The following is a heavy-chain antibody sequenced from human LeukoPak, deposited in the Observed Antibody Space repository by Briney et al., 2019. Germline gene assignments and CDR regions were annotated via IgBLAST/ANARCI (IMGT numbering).Heavy chain of an antibody. J-gene: IGHJ3*02. CDR2: INHSRNT. D-gene: IGHD1-26*01. Sequence: SETLSLTCAVYGGSFSGYYWTWIRQPPGKGLEWVGEINHSRNTNYSPSLKSRATISVDTSKNQFSLKLSSVTAADTAVYYCARDRLGGANDAFDIWGQGTMVTVSS. CDR3: ARDRLGGANDAFDI. V-gene: IGHV4-34*01. CDR1: GGSFSGYY.